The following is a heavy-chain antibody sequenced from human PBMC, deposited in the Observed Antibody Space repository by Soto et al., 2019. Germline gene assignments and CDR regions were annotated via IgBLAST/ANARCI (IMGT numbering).Heavy chain of an antibody. D-gene: IGHD3-3*01. CDR3: ARLRNLGFWSGYYSTRRDVGGGEPNFDY. J-gene: IGHJ4*02. CDR2: IYYSGST. CDR1: GGSISSSSYY. Sequence: QLQLQESGPGLVKPSETLSLTCTVSGGSISSSSYYWGWIRQPPGKGLEWIGSIYYSGSTYYNPSLKSRVTISVDTSKNQFSLKLSSVTAADTAVYYCARLRNLGFWSGYYSTRRDVGGGEPNFDYWGQGTLVTVSS. V-gene: IGHV4-39*01.